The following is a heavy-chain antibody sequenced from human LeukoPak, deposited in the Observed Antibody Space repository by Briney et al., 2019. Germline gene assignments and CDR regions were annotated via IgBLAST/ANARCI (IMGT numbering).Heavy chain of an antibody. V-gene: IGHV3-23*01. J-gene: IGHJ4*02. D-gene: IGHD3-22*01. Sequence: GGSLRLSCAASGFTFSSYAMSWVRQAPGKGLEWVSAISGSGGSTYYADSVKGRFTISRDNSKNTLYLQMNSLRAEDTAVYYCAKGDNYYYDSSGYGYWGQGTLVTVSS. CDR1: GFTFSSYA. CDR3: AKGDNYYYDSSGYGY. CDR2: ISGSGGST.